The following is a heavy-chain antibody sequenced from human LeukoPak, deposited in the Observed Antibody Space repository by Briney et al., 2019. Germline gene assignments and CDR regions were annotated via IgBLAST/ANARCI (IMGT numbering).Heavy chain of an antibody. CDR3: AKAALSYGSGSYYNRPDSNYYYYGMDV. V-gene: IGHV3-23*01. D-gene: IGHD3-10*01. Sequence: GGSLRLSYAASGFTFSSYSMNWVRQAPGKGLEWVSAISGSGGSTYYADSVKGRFTISRDNSKNTLYLQMNSLRAEDTAVYYCAKAALSYGSGSYYNRPDSNYYYYGMDVWGQGTTVTVSS. CDR1: GFTFSSYS. J-gene: IGHJ6*02. CDR2: ISGSGGST.